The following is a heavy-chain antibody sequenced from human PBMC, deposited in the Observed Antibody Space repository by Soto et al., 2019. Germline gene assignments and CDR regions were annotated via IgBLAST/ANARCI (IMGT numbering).Heavy chain of an antibody. V-gene: IGHV3-7*01. D-gene: IGHD1-26*01. CDR2: IKQDGSET. Sequence: GGSLRLSCAASGFTFSSYWMSWVRQAPGKGLEWVANIKQDGSETYYVDSVKGRFTISRDNAKNSLYLQMNSLRAEDTAVYYCARGKWGSTYYYYYMDVWGKGTTVTVSS. J-gene: IGHJ6*03. CDR1: GFTFSSYW. CDR3: ARGKWGSTYYYYYMDV.